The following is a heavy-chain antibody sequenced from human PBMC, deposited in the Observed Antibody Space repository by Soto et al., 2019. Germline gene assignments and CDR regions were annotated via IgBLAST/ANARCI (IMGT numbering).Heavy chain of an antibody. CDR3: ARGQYYYDSSGYNSLGYYYGMDV. D-gene: IGHD3-22*01. CDR1: GGTFSSYA. CDR2: IIPIFGTA. J-gene: IGHJ6*02. V-gene: IGHV1-69*01. Sequence: QVQLVQSGAEVKKPGSSVKVSCKASGGTFSSYAISWVRQAPGQGLEWMGGIIPIFGTANYAQKFQGRVTITADESTSTAYMELSSLRSEDTAVYYCARGQYYYDSSGYNSLGYYYGMDVWGQGTTVTVSS.